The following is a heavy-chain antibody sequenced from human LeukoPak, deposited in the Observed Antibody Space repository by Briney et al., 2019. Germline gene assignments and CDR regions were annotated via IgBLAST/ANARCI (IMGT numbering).Heavy chain of an antibody. CDR1: GGSVSGGDYY. D-gene: IGHD1-7*01. V-gene: IGHV4-30-4*02. CDR3: ARGAKQLELRGWFDP. J-gene: IGHJ5*02. Sequence: SETLSLTCTVSGGSVSGGDYYWSWIRQPPGKGLEWIGYIHYSGSTYYSPSLKSRVTISIDTSKNQFSLKLSSVTAADTAVYYCARGAKQLELRGWFDPWGQGTLVTVSS. CDR2: IHYSGST.